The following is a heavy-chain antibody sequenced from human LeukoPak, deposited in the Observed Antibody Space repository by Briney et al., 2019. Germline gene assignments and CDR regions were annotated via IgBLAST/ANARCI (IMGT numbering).Heavy chain of an antibody. J-gene: IGHJ2*01. CDR3: ARELLTSGFWYFDL. CDR2: ISSSGTT. CDR1: SGSISSGDYY. Sequence: SETLSLTCTVSSGSISSGDYYWSWIRQPPGKGLEWIGYISSSGTTYYNPSLRSRITISVDSSKSQFSLNLSSVTASDTAVYYCARELLTSGFWYFDLWGRGTLVTVSS. V-gene: IGHV4-30-4*01. D-gene: IGHD3-22*01.